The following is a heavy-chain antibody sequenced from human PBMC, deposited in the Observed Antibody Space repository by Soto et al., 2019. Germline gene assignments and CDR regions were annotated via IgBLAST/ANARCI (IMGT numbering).Heavy chain of an antibody. J-gene: IGHJ6*02. Sequence: SGPTLVNPTQTLTLTCTFSGFSLSTSGVGVAWIRQPPGKALEWLALIYWDDDKRYSPSLKSRLTITKDTSKNQVVLTMTNMDPVDTATYYCAHTEQPLRYFDWTTSGYGMDVWGQGTTVTVSS. CDR3: AHTEQPLRYFDWTTSGYGMDV. D-gene: IGHD3-9*01. V-gene: IGHV2-5*02. CDR1: GFSLSTSGVG. CDR2: IYWDDDK.